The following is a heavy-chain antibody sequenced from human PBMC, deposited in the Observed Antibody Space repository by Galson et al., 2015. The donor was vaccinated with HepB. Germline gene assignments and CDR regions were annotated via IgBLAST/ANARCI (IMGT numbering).Heavy chain of an antibody. D-gene: IGHD6-19*01. CDR2: IYSGGST. J-gene: IGHJ6*03. CDR3: AAIGYSSGWPFRYYYYMDV. Sequence: SLRLSCAASGFTVSSNYMSWVRQAPGKGLEWVSVIYSGGSTYYADSVKGRFTISRDNSKNTLYLQMNSLRAEDTAVYYCAAIGYSSGWPFRYYYYMDVWGKGTTVTVSS. CDR1: GFTVSSNY. V-gene: IGHV3-53*01.